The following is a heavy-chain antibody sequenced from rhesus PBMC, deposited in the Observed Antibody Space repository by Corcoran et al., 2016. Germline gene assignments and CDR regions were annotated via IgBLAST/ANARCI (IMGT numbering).Heavy chain of an antibody. D-gene: IGHD1-44*01. CDR2: IDPCASDT. CDR1: GYSFTSYW. J-gene: IGHJ4*01. Sequence: EVQLVQSGAEVKRPGESLKISCKTSGYSFTSYWISWVRQMPGKGLEGRGPIDPCASDTKYSPAFHAPVTISADKSIVTAYREWSRLKASDTATYYCAKSVGDYWGQGVLVTVSS. CDR3: AKSVGDY. V-gene: IGHV5-20*02.